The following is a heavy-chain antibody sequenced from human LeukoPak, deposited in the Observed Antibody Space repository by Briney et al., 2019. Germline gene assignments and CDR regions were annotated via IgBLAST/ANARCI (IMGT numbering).Heavy chain of an antibody. CDR1: GFTFSSYW. V-gene: IGHV3-7*01. CDR3: ARDRWGDYYDSSGYYDY. J-gene: IGHJ4*02. Sequence: QPGGSLRLSCAASGFTFSSYWMRWVRQAPGKGLEWLANIKQDGREKYYVDSVKGRFTISRDNSKNTLYLQMNSLRDEDTAVYYCARDRWGDYYDSSGYYDYWGQGTLVTVSS. D-gene: IGHD3-22*01. CDR2: IKQDGREK.